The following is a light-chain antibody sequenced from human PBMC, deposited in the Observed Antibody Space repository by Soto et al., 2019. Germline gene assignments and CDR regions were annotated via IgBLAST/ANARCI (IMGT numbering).Light chain of an antibody. CDR2: DVS. CDR3: SSYTSSSSVV. CDR1: SSDVGGYNY. J-gene: IGLJ2*01. Sequence: QPASVSGSPGQSITISCTGTSSDVGGYNYVSWYQQHPGKAPKLMIYDVSNRPSGVSNRFSGSKSGNTASLTISGLQAEDEADYYCSSYTSSSSVVFGGGTKLTVL. V-gene: IGLV2-14*01.